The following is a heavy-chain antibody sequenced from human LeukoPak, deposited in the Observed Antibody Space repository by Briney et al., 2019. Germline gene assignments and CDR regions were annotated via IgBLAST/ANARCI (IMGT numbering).Heavy chain of an antibody. V-gene: IGHV5-51*01. D-gene: IGHD5-18*01. CDR1: GYSFTSYW. CDR3: ARLGYSYDDYFDY. Sequence: GESLKISCKGSGYSFTSYWIGWVRQMPGKGLEWMGIIYPGDSDTRYSPSFQGQVTTSADKSISTAYLQWSSLKASDTALYYCARLGYSYDDYFDYWGQGTLVTVSS. J-gene: IGHJ4*02. CDR2: IYPGDSDT.